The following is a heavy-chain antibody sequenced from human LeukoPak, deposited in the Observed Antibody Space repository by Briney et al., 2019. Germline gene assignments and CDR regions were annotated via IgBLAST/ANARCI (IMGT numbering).Heavy chain of an antibody. V-gene: IGHV3-48*01. CDR1: GFTFNIYS. J-gene: IGHJ4*02. CDR3: ARDRSRNFDF. Sequence: GGSLRLSCAASGFTFNIYSMNWVRQAPGKGLEWVSYIGVSSSPIFYADSVKGRFTISRDNAKNSVYLQVHSLRAEDTAVYYCARDRSRNFDFWGQGTLVTVSS. D-gene: IGHD1-14*01. CDR2: IGVSSSPI.